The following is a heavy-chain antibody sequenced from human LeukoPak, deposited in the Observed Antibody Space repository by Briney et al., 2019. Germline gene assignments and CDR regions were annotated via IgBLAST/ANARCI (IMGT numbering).Heavy chain of an antibody. D-gene: IGHD1-20*01. CDR1: GYSFTGYY. V-gene: IGHV1-2*06. CDR3: VRDLSGITTTSRGDDY. CDR2: INPNNGDT. J-gene: IGHJ4*02. Sequence: ASVKVSCKASGYSFTGYYMYWVLQAPGQGLEWMGRINPNNGDTNYAQKFQGRVTMTRDTSINIAYMELSRLRSDDTAMYYCVRDLSGITTTSRGDDYWGQGTLVTVSS.